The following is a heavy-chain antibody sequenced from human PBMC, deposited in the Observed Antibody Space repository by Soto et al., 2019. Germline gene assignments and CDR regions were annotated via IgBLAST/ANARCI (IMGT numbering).Heavy chain of an antibody. Sequence: QLHLVQSGAEVKKPGASVKVSCEASGYTFISYGINWVRQAPGQGLEWVGWISPYNGDATHAQKFQGRVTMTTDTSTSTAYMELRSLRSDDTAIYFCARGSSVSFGPLGNWFDPWGQGTLVTVSS. CDR2: ISPYNGDA. V-gene: IGHV1-18*01. J-gene: IGHJ5*02. CDR3: ARGSSVSFGPLGNWFDP. CDR1: GYTFISYG. D-gene: IGHD3-10*01.